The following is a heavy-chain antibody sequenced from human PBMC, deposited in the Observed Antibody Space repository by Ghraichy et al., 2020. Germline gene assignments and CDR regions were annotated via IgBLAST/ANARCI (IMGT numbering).Heavy chain of an antibody. J-gene: IGHJ4*02. CDR2: IYYSGST. Sequence: SETLSLTCTVSGGSISKYYWSWIRQPPGKGLEWIGYIYYSGSTNYNPSLKSRVTISVDTSKNQFSLKLSSVTAADTAVYYCARKAAVAGNFDYWGQGTLVTVSS. D-gene: IGHD6-19*01. V-gene: IGHV4-59*08. CDR1: GGSISKYY. CDR3: ARKAAVAGNFDY.